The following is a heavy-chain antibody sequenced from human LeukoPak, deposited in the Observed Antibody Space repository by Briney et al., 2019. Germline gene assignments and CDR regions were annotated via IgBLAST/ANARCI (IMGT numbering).Heavy chain of an antibody. D-gene: IGHD3-3*01. Sequence: GGSLRLSCAASGFTFSSYGMHWVRQAPGKGLEWVAFIRYDGSNKYYADSVKGRFTISRDNSKNTLYLQMNSLRAGDTAVYYCAKTLMDPSAPYYDFWSGFGAFDIWGQGTMVTVSS. V-gene: IGHV3-30*02. J-gene: IGHJ3*02. CDR2: IRYDGSNK. CDR3: AKTLMDPSAPYYDFWSGFGAFDI. CDR1: GFTFSSYG.